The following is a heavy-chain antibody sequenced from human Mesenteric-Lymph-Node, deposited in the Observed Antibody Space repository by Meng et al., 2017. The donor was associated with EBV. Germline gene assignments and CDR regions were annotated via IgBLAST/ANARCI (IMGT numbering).Heavy chain of an antibody. Sequence: VHLRESGTVLVKLSGTLSLTCGVSGGAISNDHWWSWVRQPRGKGLEWIGEMYHSGSTNYNPSLKSRVIISVDKSKNQFFLNLNSVTAADTAVYYCARGREYSWGYWGQGTLVTVSS. J-gene: IGHJ4*02. CDR1: GGAISNDHW. CDR2: MYHSGST. D-gene: IGHD4-11*01. CDR3: ARGREYSWGY. V-gene: IGHV4-4*02.